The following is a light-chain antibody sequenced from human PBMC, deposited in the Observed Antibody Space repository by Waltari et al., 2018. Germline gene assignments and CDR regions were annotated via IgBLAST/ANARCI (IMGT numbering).Light chain of an antibody. V-gene: IGKV3-11*01. CDR1: QSVSNY. J-gene: IGKJ1*01. CDR2: DAS. Sequence: EIVLTQSPATLSLSPGERATLSCRASQSVSNYLAWYQQEPGQAPRLLIYDASNRGTGIPARFSGSGSGTDFTLTISSLEPEDFAVYYCQQRSYWWTFGQGTKVEIK. CDR3: QQRSYWWT.